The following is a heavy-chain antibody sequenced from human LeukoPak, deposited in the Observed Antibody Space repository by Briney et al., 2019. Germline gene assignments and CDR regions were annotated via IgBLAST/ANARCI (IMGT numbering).Heavy chain of an antibody. Sequence: GRSLRLSCAASGFTFSGYGMHWVRQAPGKGLEWVALISFDGSNQYYADSVKGRFTISRDNAKNSLYLQMNSLRDEDTAVYYCARVWGLAVAGGEIEYWGQGTLVTVSS. CDR2: ISFDGSNQ. CDR1: GFTFSGYG. J-gene: IGHJ4*02. D-gene: IGHD6-13*01. V-gene: IGHV3-30*03. CDR3: ARVWGLAVAGGEIEY.